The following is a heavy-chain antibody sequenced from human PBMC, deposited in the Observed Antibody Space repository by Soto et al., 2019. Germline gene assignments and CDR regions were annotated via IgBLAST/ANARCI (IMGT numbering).Heavy chain of an antibody. CDR1: GFTFNNAW. CDR3: TVSRWAARAYYYYSGMDV. D-gene: IGHD6-6*01. Sequence: EVQLVESGGGLVKSVGSLRLSCAASGFTFNNAWMSWVRQAPGKGLEWVGRIKSTVDGGTTDYAAPVKGRFTISRDDSRNTLDLQMNSLKTEDTGVYYCTVSRWAARAYYYYSGMDVWGQGATVTVSS. V-gene: IGHV3-15*01. CDR2: IKSTVDGGTT. J-gene: IGHJ6*02.